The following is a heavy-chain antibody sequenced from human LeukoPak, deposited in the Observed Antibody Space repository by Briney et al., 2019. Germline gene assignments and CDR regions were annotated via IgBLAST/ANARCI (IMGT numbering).Heavy chain of an antibody. CDR1: GFTFNNYT. Sequence: GGSLRLSCAASGFTFNNYTMNWVRQAPGKGLEWVSTISGSGGSTYYADSVKSRFTISRDNSKNTLYLQMNNLRAEDTAVYYCARDSNYGSGSPGDYYYYGMDVWGQGTTVTVSS. CDR2: ISGSGGST. V-gene: IGHV3-23*01. J-gene: IGHJ6*02. D-gene: IGHD3-10*01. CDR3: ARDSNYGSGSPGDYYYYGMDV.